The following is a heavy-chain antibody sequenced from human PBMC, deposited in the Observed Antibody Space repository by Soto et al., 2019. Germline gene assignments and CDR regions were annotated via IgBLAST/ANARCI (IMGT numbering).Heavy chain of an antibody. CDR1: GFTFSSYG. V-gene: IGHV3-30*18. CDR2: ISYDGSNK. J-gene: IGHJ4*02. CDR3: AKVGFNSPRFSYCSGGSCYPGFDY. D-gene: IGHD2-15*01. Sequence: QVQLVESGGGVVQPGRSLRLSCAASGFTFSSYGMHWVRQAPGKGLEWVAVISYDGSNKYYADSVKGRFTISRDNSKNTLYLKMNSLRAEDTAVYYCAKVGFNSPRFSYCSGGSCYPGFDYWGQGTLVTVSS.